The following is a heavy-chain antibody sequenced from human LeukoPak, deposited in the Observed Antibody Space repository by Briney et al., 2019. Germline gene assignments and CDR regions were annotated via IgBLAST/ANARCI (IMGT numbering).Heavy chain of an antibody. CDR1: GGTFSSYA. CDR2: IIPIFGTA. D-gene: IGHD2-21*02. Sequence: ASVTVSCTASGGTFSSYAISWVRQAPGQGLEWMGGIIPIFGTANYAQKFQGRVTITADESTSTAYMELSSLRSEDTAVYYCASWGQYCGGGCYPPPGYYGMDVWGQGTTVTVSS. V-gene: IGHV1-69*13. CDR3: ASWGQYCGGGCYPPPGYYGMDV. J-gene: IGHJ6*02.